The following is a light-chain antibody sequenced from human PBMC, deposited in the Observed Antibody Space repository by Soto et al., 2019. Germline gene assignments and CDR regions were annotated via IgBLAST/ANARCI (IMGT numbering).Light chain of an antibody. CDR3: SSYTSSTTYV. CDR2: DVR. V-gene: IGLV2-14*01. J-gene: IGLJ1*01. CDR1: SSDVGGYKY. Sequence: QSALTQPASVSGSPGQSITISCTGTSSDVGGYKYVSWYQHHPGKGPKLMLYDVRNRPAGVSNRFSGSKSGNTASLTISGLQAEDEADYYCSSYTSSTTYVFGTGTKVTVL.